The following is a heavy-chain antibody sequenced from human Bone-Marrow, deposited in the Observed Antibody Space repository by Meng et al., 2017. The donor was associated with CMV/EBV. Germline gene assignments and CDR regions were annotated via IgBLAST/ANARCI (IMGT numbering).Heavy chain of an antibody. V-gene: IGHV4-34*01. CDR1: GGSFSGYY. CDR2: INHSGST. CDR3: ARDSSSWQPMAYDY. D-gene: IGHD6-13*01. J-gene: IGHJ4*02. Sequence: SETLSLTCAVYGGSFSGYYWSWIRQPPGKGLEWIGEINHSGSTNYNPSLKSRVTISVDTSKNQFSLKLSSVTAADTAVYYCARDSSSWQPMAYDYWGQGTLVTVSS.